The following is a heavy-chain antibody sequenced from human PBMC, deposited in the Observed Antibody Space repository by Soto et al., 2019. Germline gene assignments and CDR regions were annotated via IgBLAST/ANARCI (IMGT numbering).Heavy chain of an antibody. CDR1: GGSISSYY. D-gene: IGHD2-15*01. CDR2: IYYSGST. Sequence: SETLSLTCTVSGGSISSYYWSWIRQPPGKGLEWIGYIYYSGSTNYNPSLKSRVTISVDTSKNQFSLKLSSVTAADTAVYYCARGELVVVVAATLSYYMDVWGKGTTVTVSS. J-gene: IGHJ6*03. CDR3: ARGELVVVVAATLSYYMDV. V-gene: IGHV4-59*01.